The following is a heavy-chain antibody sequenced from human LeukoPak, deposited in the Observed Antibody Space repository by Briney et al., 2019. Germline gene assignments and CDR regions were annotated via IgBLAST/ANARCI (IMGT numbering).Heavy chain of an antibody. V-gene: IGHV4-59*08. CDR3: ARHSGSSPHYFDY. J-gene: IGHJ4*02. Sequence: PSETLSLTCTVSGGSISSYYWIGLRHPPGKGLEWFGFIYYSGTTHYKSSLKNRVTISVDTSRNQFSLRLSSVTAADTAVYYCARHSGSSPHYFDYWGQGTLVTVSS. CDR1: GGSISSYY. CDR2: IYYSGTT. D-gene: IGHD1-26*01.